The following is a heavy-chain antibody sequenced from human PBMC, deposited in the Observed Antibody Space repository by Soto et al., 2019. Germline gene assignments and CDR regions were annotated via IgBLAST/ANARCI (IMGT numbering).Heavy chain of an antibody. CDR2: IYATGTT. D-gene: IGHD1-1*01. Sequence: PSELLSLTSPVSGASIIGLCWSWLRTSAGKGLEWIGRIYATGTTDYNPSLKSRVMMSVDTSKKQFSLKLRSVTAADTAVYYCVRDGTKTLRDWFDPWGQGMSVTVSS. CDR1: GASIIGLC. CDR3: VRDGTKTLRDWFDP. V-gene: IGHV4-4*07. J-gene: IGHJ5*02.